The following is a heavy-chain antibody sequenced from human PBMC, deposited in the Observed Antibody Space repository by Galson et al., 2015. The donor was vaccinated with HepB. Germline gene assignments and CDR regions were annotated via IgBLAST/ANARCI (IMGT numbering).Heavy chain of an antibody. V-gene: IGHV4-4*02. CDR3: TRALRGCSTGTCYHDP. CDR1: GVSLSSNNW. D-gene: IGHD2-15*01. CDR2: ILHTGTT. J-gene: IGHJ5*02. Sequence: SETLSLTCVVSGVSLSSNNWWNWVRQPPGEGLEWIGEILHTGTTNYNPSLKSRVTISLDKSTNQVSLKLTSVSAADTAIYYCTRALRGCSTGTCYHDPWGQGTLVTVSS.